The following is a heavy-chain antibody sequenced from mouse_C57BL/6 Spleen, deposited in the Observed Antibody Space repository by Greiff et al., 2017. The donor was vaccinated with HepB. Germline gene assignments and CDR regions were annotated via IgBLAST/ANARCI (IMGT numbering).Heavy chain of an antibody. Sequence: EVQLQESGTVLARPGASVKMSCKTSGYTFTSYWMHWVKQRPGQGLEWIGAIYPGNSDTSYNQKFKGKAKLTAVTSASTAYMERSSLTNEDSAVYYCTRYYGSSYRYFDVWGTGTTVTVSS. CDR1: GYTFTSYW. CDR3: TRYYGSSYRYFDV. D-gene: IGHD1-1*01. CDR2: IYPGNSDT. J-gene: IGHJ1*03. V-gene: IGHV1-5*01.